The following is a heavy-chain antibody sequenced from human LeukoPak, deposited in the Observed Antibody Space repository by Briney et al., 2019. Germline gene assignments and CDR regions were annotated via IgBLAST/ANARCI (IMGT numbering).Heavy chain of an antibody. CDR3: ARVYRSSSGYCFDY. Sequence: GGSLRLSCAASGFSFSSYWMTWVRQAPGKGLEWVANIKQDGSEKYYVDSVKGRFTISRDNAKNSLYLQMNSLRAEDTAVYYCARVYRSSSGYCFDYWGQGTLVTVSS. CDR2: IKQDGSEK. V-gene: IGHV3-7*01. D-gene: IGHD6-6*01. J-gene: IGHJ4*02. CDR1: GFSFSSYW.